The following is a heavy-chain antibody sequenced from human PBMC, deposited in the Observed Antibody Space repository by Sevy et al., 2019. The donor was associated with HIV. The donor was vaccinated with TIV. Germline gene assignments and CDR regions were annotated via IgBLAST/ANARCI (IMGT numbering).Heavy chain of an antibody. Sequence: SETLSLTCTVSGGSISSGDYYWSWIRQPPGKGLEWIGYIYYSGSTYYNPSLKSRVTISVDTSKNQFSPKLSSVTAADTAVYYCARSKQLSAPDYWGQGTLVTVSS. CDR2: IYYSGST. D-gene: IGHD5-18*01. V-gene: IGHV4-30-4*01. J-gene: IGHJ4*02. CDR1: GGSISSGDYY. CDR3: ARSKQLSAPDY.